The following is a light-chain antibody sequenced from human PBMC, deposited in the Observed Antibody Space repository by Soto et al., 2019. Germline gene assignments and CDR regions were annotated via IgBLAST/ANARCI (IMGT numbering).Light chain of an antibody. Sequence: QSALTQPASVSGSPGQSITISCTGTSSDVGNYNYVSWYQQHPGKAPKLMIYDVSYRPSGVSNRFSGSKSGTTASLTISGLQAEDEADYYCNSYTGSSTPYVFGTGTKVTVL. V-gene: IGLV2-14*01. CDR1: SSDVGNYNY. J-gene: IGLJ1*01. CDR2: DVS. CDR3: NSYTGSSTPYV.